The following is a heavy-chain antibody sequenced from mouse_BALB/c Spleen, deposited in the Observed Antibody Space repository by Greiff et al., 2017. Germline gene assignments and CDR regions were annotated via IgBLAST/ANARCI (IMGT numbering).Heavy chain of an antibody. Sequence: QVQLQQSGAELARPGASVKMSCTASGYTFTSYTMHWVKQRPGQGLEWIGYINPSSGYTNYNQKFKDQATLTADKSSSTAYMQLSSLTSEDSAVYYCARSRSRGAMDYWGQGTSVTVSS. CDR2: INPSSGYT. J-gene: IGHJ4*01. CDR1: GYTFTSYT. CDR3: ARSRSRGAMDY. V-gene: IGHV1-4*01.